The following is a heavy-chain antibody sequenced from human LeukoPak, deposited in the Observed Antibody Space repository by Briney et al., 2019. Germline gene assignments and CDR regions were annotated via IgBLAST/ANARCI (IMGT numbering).Heavy chain of an antibody. D-gene: IGHD3-9*01. CDR1: GFTFSNYG. CDR3: AKAPNVLRYFDWLLSSNTHFDY. J-gene: IGHJ4*02. CDR2: IRYDGGNK. Sequence: LSGGSLRLSCAASGFTFSNYGMHWVRQAPGKGLEWVAFIRYDGGNKYYADSVKGRFTISRDNSKNTLYLQMNSLRAEDTAVYYCAKAPNVLRYFDWLLSSNTHFDYWGQRTLVTVSS. V-gene: IGHV3-30*02.